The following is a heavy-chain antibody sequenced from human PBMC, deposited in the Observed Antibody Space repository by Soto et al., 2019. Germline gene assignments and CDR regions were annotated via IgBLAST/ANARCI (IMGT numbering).Heavy chain of an antibody. CDR3: AKQDYYDSSGSKPVHAFDI. J-gene: IGHJ3*02. D-gene: IGHD3-22*01. CDR2: IYPGDSDT. CDR1: GYSFTSYW. Sequence: GESLKISCKGSGYSFTSYWIGWVRQMPGKGLEWMGIIYPGDSDTRYSPSFQGQVTISADKSISTAYLQWSSLKASDTAMYYCAKQDYYDSSGSKPVHAFDIWGQGTMVT. V-gene: IGHV5-51*01.